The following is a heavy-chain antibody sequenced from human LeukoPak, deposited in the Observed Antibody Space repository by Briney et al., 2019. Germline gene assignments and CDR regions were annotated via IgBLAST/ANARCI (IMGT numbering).Heavy chain of an antibody. Sequence: SETLSLTCTVSGGSISSYYWSWIRQPPGKGLEWIGYIYYSGSTNYNPSLKSRVTISVDTSKNQFSLKLSSVTAADTAVYYCAKDVRGEMATIPDVWGQGTTVTVSS. J-gene: IGHJ6*02. CDR3: AKDVRGEMATIPDV. CDR1: GGSISSYY. D-gene: IGHD5-24*01. CDR2: IYYSGST. V-gene: IGHV4-59*12.